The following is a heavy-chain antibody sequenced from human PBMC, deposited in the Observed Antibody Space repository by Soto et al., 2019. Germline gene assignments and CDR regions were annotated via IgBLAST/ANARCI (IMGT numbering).Heavy chain of an antibody. D-gene: IGHD1-26*01. V-gene: IGHV3-9*01. CDR2: ISWNSGSI. Sequence: EVQLVESGGGLVQPGRSLRLSCAASGFTFDDYAMHWVRQAPGKGLEWVSGISWNSGSIGYADSVKGRFTISRDNAKNSLYLQMNSLSAEDTALYYCAKEIVGAPGWFDPWGQGTLVTVSS. CDR1: GFTFDDYA. J-gene: IGHJ5*02. CDR3: AKEIVGAPGWFDP.